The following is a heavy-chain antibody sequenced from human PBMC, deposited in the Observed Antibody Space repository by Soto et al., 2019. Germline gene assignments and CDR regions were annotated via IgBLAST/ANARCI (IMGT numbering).Heavy chain of an antibody. J-gene: IGHJ6*02. CDR3: ANRPRYYNMDV. Sequence: GGSLRLSCAASGLTFSTYTMTWVRQAPGKGLEWVSGISASGGETYYADSVRGRFTISRDNSKNTLYLQLSRLRADDTAVYYCANRPRYYNMDVWGQGTTVTVSS. CDR1: GLTFSTYT. V-gene: IGHV3-23*01. CDR2: ISASGGET.